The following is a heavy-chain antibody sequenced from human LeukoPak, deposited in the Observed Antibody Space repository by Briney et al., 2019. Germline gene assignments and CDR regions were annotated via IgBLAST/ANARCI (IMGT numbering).Heavy chain of an antibody. V-gene: IGHV4-59*08. Sequence: SETLSLTCTVSGGSISSHYWSWVRQPPGKGLEWIGYIYYSGSTNYNPSLKSRVTISVDTSKNQFSLKLSAVTAADTAVYYCARGYSGYDVGYWGQGTLVTVSS. CDR3: ARGYSGYDVGY. CDR2: IYYSGST. CDR1: GGSISSHY. J-gene: IGHJ4*02. D-gene: IGHD5-12*01.